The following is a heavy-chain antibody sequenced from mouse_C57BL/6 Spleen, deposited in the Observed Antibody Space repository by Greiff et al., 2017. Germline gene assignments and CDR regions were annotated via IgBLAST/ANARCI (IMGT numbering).Heavy chain of an antibody. Sequence: QVQLQQSGPELVKPGASVKLSCKASGYTFTSYDINWVKQRPGQGLEWIGWIYPRDGSTTYDEKFKGKATLTVDTSASTAYMELHSLTSEDSAVYFCGGDAMGYWGQGTSVTVSS. CDR2: IYPRDGST. CDR1: GYTFTSYD. J-gene: IGHJ4*01. CDR3: GGDAMGY. V-gene: IGHV1-85*01.